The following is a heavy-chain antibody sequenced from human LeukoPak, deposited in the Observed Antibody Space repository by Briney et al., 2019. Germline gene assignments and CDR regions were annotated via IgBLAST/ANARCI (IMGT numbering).Heavy chain of an antibody. D-gene: IGHD2-15*01. Sequence: GGSLRLSCAASGFTFSSYWMHWVRQAPGKGLVWVSRINSDGSSTSYAGSVKGRFTISRDNAKNSLYLQMNSLRDEDTAVYYCVRGTPEAPGTDYWGQGALVTVSS. J-gene: IGHJ4*02. CDR3: VRGTPEAPGTDY. CDR2: INSDGSST. CDR1: GFTFSSYW. V-gene: IGHV3-74*01.